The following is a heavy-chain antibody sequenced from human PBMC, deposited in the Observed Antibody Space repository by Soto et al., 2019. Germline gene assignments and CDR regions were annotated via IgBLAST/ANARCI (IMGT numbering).Heavy chain of an antibody. CDR2: IKSKTDGGTT. Sequence: EVQLVESGGGLVKPGGFLRLSCAASGFTFSNAWMSWVRQAPGKGLEWVGRIKSKTDGGTTDYAAPVKGRFTISRDDSKNTLYLQMNSPKTEDTAVYYCTTGYYDSSGYSDYWGQGTLVTVSS. J-gene: IGHJ4*02. D-gene: IGHD3-22*01. CDR3: TTGYYDSSGYSDY. V-gene: IGHV3-15*01. CDR1: GFTFSNAW.